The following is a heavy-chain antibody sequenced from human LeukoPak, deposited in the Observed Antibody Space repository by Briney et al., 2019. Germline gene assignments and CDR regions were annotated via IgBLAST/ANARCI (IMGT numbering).Heavy chain of an antibody. D-gene: IGHD6-13*01. V-gene: IGHV4-39*07. Sequence: SETLSLTCTVSGGSISSYYWGWIRQPPGKGLEWIGSIYYSGSTYYNPSLKSRVTISVDTSKNQFSLKLSSVTAADTAVYYCVSIAAAVTGYYYYYYMDVWGKGTTVTVSS. CDR3: VSIAAAVTGYYYYYYMDV. J-gene: IGHJ6*03. CDR1: GGSISSYY. CDR2: IYYSGST.